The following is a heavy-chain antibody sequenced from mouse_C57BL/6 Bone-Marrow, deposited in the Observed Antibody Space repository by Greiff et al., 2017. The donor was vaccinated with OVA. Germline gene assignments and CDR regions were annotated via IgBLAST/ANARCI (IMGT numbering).Heavy chain of an antibody. V-gene: IGHV1-55*01. CDR2: LYPGSGST. D-gene: IGHD1-1*01. J-gene: IGHJ2*01. CDR1: GYTFTSYW. CDR3: ARSNYGSSYSCDY. Sequence: QVQLQQPGAELVKPGASVKMSCKASGYTFTSYWITWVTQRPGQGLEWIGDLYPGSGSTNYNEKFKSTATLTVDTSSSTAYMQLSSLTSEDSAVYYCARSNYGSSYSCDYWGQGTTLTVSS.